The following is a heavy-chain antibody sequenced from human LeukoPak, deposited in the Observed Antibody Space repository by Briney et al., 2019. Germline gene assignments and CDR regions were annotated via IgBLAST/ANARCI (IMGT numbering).Heavy chain of an antibody. CDR1: GFSFSSYA. CDR3: AKGKVNHDGAFDV. CDR2: IIDSGGST. D-gene: IGHD1-14*01. V-gene: IGHV3-23*01. Sequence: GGSLRLSCAASGFSFSSYAMSWVRQAPGKGLEWVSGIIDSGGSTYYADSVKGRFTISRDNSKHTIHLQMNSLRAEDTAVYYCAKGKVNHDGAFDVWGQGTMVTVSS. J-gene: IGHJ3*01.